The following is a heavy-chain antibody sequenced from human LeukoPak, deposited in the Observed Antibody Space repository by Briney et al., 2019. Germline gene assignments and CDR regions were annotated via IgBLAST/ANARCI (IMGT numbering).Heavy chain of an antibody. CDR1: GGSISSYY. V-gene: IGHV4-59*12. CDR3: ARGDGITAFY. D-gene: IGHD1-14*01. CDR2: IYYSGST. J-gene: IGHJ4*02. Sequence: SETLSLTCTVSGGSISSYYWSWIRQPPGKGLEWIGYIYYSGSTNYNPSLKSRVTISVDTSKNQFSLNVNSVTAADTAVYYCARGDGITAFYWGQGTLVTVSS.